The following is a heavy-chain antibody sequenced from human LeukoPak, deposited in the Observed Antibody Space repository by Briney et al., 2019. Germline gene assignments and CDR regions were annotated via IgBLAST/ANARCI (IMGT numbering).Heavy chain of an antibody. CDR2: ISYDGSNK. CDR3: AKDVAYTFDY. CDR1: GFTFSSYA. Sequence: PGGSLRLSCAASGFTFSSYAMHWVRQAPGKGLEWVAVISYDGSNKYYADSVKGRFTISRDNSKNTLYLQMNSLRAEDTAVYYCAKDVAYTFDYWGQGTLVTVSS. V-gene: IGHV3-30*04. J-gene: IGHJ4*02. D-gene: IGHD3-16*01.